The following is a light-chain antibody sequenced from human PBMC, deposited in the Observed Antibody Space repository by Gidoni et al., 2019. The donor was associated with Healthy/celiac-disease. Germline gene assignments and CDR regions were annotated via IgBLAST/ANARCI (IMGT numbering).Light chain of an antibody. CDR3: QQYGSSPWT. V-gene: IGKV3-20*01. CDR1: QSVSSSY. Sequence: DIVLTQSPATLSLSPRARATLSCRASQSVSSSYLAWYQQKPGQAPRLLIYGASSRATGIPDRFSGSGSGTDFTLTISRLEPEDFAVYYCQQYGSSPWTFGQGTKVEIK. CDR2: GAS. J-gene: IGKJ1*01.